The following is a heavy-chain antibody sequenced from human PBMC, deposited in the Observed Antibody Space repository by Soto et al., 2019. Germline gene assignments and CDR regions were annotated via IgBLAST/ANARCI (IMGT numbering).Heavy chain of an antibody. Sequence: ASVKVSCKASGYTFTSYAMHWVRQAPGQRLEWMGWINAGNGNTKYSQKFQGRVTITRDTSASTAYMELSSLRSEDTAVYYCARGGSSSWYLFYMDVWGKGTTVTVSS. CDR2: INAGNGNT. J-gene: IGHJ6*03. CDR3: ARGGSSSWYLFYMDV. V-gene: IGHV1-3*01. CDR1: GYTFTSYA. D-gene: IGHD6-13*01.